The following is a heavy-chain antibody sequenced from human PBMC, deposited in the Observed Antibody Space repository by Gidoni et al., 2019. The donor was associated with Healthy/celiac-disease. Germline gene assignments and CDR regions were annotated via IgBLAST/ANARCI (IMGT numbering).Heavy chain of an antibody. CDR3: ARDVTYYYDSSGYDY. J-gene: IGHJ4*02. CDR2: IKQDGSEK. V-gene: IGHV3-7*01. Sequence: DVHLVASVGGLVQPVVSLRLSCAASGFTFSSYWMSWVRQAPGKGREWVANIKQDGSEKYYVDSVKCRVTISRDNAKNSLYPQMNSLRAEDTAVYYCARDVTYYYDSSGYDYWGQGTLVTVSS. CDR1: GFTFSSYW. D-gene: IGHD3-22*01.